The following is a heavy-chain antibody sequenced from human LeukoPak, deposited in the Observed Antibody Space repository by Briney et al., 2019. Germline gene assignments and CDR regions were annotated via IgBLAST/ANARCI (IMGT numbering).Heavy chain of an antibody. V-gene: IGHV3-7*01. D-gene: IGHD3-22*01. CDR2: IKQDGSDK. J-gene: IGHJ4*02. CDR3: ARTTYYYDSSGYYYILDY. CDR1: GFSFSTYW. Sequence: GGSLRLSCAASGFSFSTYWMTWVRQAPGKGLEWVANIKQDGSDKRYVDSVKGRFTISRDNAKNSLYLQMNSLRAEDTAVYYCARTTYYYDSSGYYYILDYWGQGTLVTVSS.